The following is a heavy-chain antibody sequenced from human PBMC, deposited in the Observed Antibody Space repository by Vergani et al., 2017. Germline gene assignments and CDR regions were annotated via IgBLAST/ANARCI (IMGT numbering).Heavy chain of an antibody. Sequence: QVQLVQSGAEVKKPGSSVKVSCKASGGTFSSYAISWVRQAPGQGLEWMGGIIPIFGTANYAQKFQGRVTITADESTSPAYMELSSLRSEDTAVYYCARGRYYYDSSGYYYLFHYYYYYYMDVWGKGTTVTVSS. V-gene: IGHV1-69*01. CDR3: ARGRYYYDSSGYYYLFHYYYYYYMDV. D-gene: IGHD3-22*01. CDR2: IIPIFGTA. CDR1: GGTFSSYA. J-gene: IGHJ6*03.